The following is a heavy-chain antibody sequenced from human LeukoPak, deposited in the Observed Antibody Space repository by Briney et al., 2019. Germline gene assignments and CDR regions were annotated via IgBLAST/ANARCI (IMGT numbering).Heavy chain of an antibody. Sequence: GGSLRLSCAASGFTFSSYWMHWVRQAPGKGLVWVSRINSDGSSTSYADSVKGRFTISRDNAKNTLYLQVNSLRAEDTAVYYCARDNRLNIAAAGTGGFDYWGQGTLVTVSS. CDR3: ARDNRLNIAAAGTGGFDY. D-gene: IGHD6-13*01. CDR2: INSDGSST. V-gene: IGHV3-74*01. CDR1: GFTFSSYW. J-gene: IGHJ4*02.